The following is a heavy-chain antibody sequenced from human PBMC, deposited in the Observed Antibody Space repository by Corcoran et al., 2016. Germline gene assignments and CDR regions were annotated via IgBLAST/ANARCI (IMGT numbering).Heavy chain of an antibody. CDR3: ARGSTYYYDSSGYYGLGY. D-gene: IGHD3-22*01. V-gene: IGHV1-69*01. CDR1: GGTFSSYA. J-gene: IGHJ4*02. CDR2: IIPIFGTA. Sequence: QVQLVQSGAEVKKPGSSVKVSCKASGGTFSSYAISWVRQAPGQGLEWMGGIIPIFGTANYAQKFQGRVTITADESTSTAYMELSSLRSEDTAVYYCARGSTYYYDSSGYYGLGYWGQGTLVTVSS.